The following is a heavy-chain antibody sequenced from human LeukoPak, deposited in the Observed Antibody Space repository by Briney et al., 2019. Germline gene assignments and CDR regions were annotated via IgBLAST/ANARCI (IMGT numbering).Heavy chain of an antibody. CDR3: ARDRGGSLIDY. J-gene: IGHJ4*02. Sequence: SETLSLTCTVSGGSISSYYWSWIRQPPGKGLEWIGYIYYSGSTNYNPSLKSRVTISVDTSKNQFSLKLSSVTAADTAVYYCARDRGGSLIDYWGQGTLVTVSS. CDR2: IYYSGST. D-gene: IGHD3-10*01. V-gene: IGHV4-59*12. CDR1: GGSISSYY.